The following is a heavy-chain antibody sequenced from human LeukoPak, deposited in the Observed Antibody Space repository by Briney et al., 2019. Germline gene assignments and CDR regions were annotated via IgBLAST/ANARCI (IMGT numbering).Heavy chain of an antibody. D-gene: IGHD3-10*01. Sequence: GGSLRLSCAASGFTFSSYAMSWVRQAPGKGLEWVSAISGSGGSTYYADSVKGRFTIPRDNSKNTLYLQMNSLRAEDTAVYYCAKISRWGITMVRGGQDYWGQGTLVTVSS. CDR2: ISGSGGST. J-gene: IGHJ4*02. V-gene: IGHV3-23*01. CDR3: AKISRWGITMVRGGQDY. CDR1: GFTFSSYA.